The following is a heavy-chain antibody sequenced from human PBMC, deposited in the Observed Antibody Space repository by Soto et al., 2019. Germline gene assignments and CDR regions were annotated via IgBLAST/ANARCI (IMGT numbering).Heavy chain of an antibody. V-gene: IGHV1-8*01. CDR3: ARERSSSKRFDP. J-gene: IGHJ5*02. Sequence: QVQLVQSGAEVKKPGASVKVSCKASGYTFTSYDINWVRQATRQGLEWMGWMNPNSGNTGYAQKFRGRVTMTKNTSISTAYMALSSLRSEDTAVYYCARERSSSKRFDPWGQGTRVTVSS. CDR1: GYTFTSYD. D-gene: IGHD3-16*02. CDR2: MNPNSGNT.